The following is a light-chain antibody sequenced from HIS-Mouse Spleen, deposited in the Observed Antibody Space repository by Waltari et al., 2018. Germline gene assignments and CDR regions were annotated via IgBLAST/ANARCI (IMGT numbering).Light chain of an antibody. V-gene: IGLV2-18*01. CDR3: SLYTSSSTWV. Sequence: QSALTQPPSVSGSPGQSVTISCTGTSSDVGSYNRVSWYQQPPGTAPKLMIYEVSKRTSGVPDRFSGSKSGNTASLTISGLQAEDEADYYCSLYTSSSTWVFGGGTKLTVL. CDR2: EVS. CDR1: SSDVGSYNR. J-gene: IGLJ3*02.